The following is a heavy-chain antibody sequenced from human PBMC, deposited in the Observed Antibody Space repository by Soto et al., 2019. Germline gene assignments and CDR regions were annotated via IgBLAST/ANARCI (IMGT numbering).Heavy chain of an antibody. CDR1: GGSISSSNW. D-gene: IGHD6-19*01. J-gene: IGHJ4*02. Sequence: QVQLQESGPGLVKPSGTLSLTCAVSGGSISSSNWWSWVRQPPGKGLEWIGEIYHSGSTNYNPSLKSRVTTAVDTSKNQFSLKLSSVTAADTAVYYCARVAVAGTRVDYWGQGTLVTVSS. CDR3: ARVAVAGTRVDY. CDR2: IYHSGST. V-gene: IGHV4-4*02.